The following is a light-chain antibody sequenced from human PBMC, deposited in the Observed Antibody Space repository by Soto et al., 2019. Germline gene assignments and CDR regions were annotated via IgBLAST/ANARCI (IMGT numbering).Light chain of an antibody. J-gene: IGKJ4*01. CDR2: DAS. CDR1: QDISNY. Sequence: DIQMTQSPSSLSASVGDRATITCQASQDISNYLNWYQQKPGKAPKLLIYDASNLERGVPSRFSGSGYGTDFTFTISSLQPEDIATYYCQQYDNLPLTFGGGTKVEIK. CDR3: QQYDNLPLT. V-gene: IGKV1-33*01.